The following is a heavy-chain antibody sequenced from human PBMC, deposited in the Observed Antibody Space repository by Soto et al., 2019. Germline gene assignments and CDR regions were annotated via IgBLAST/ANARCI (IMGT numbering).Heavy chain of an antibody. CDR3: AREKGIVAAGRGAYYYGMDV. Sequence: GGSRRLSCAASGFTFSSYAMHWVRQAPGKGLEWVAVISYDGSNKYYADSVKGRFTISRDNSKNTLYLQMNSLRAEDTAVYYCAREKGIVAAGRGAYYYGMDVWGQGTTVTVSS. D-gene: IGHD6-13*01. CDR1: GFTFSSYA. V-gene: IGHV3-30-3*01. J-gene: IGHJ6*02. CDR2: ISYDGSNK.